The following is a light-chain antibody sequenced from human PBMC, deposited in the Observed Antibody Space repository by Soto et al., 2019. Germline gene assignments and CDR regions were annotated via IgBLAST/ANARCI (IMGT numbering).Light chain of an antibody. J-gene: IGKJ1*01. V-gene: IGKV3-15*01. Sequence: EIVMTQSPATLSVSPLEIGTFSFRASQTIYTNLAWFQLKPGQAPRLLIYGASIRATGIPARFSGSGSGTQFTLTISSLQSEDFAVYYCQQYNNWPPAWTFGQGTKVDIK. CDR2: GAS. CDR1: QTIYTN. CDR3: QQYNNWPPAWT.